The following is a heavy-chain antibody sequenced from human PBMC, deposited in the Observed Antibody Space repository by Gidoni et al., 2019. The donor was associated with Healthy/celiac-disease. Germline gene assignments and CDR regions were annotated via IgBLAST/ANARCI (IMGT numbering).Heavy chain of an antibody. CDR3: AKSLRIVVVPAAMMIDY. J-gene: IGHJ4*02. Sequence: SGSGGSTYYADSVKGRFTISRDNSKNTLYLQMNSLRAEDTAVYYCAKSLRIVVVPAAMMIDYWGQGTLVTVSS. CDR2: SGSGGST. D-gene: IGHD2-2*01. V-gene: IGHV3-23*01.